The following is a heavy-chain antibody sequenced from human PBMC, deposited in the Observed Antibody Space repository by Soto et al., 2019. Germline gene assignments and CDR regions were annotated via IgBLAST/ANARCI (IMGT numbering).Heavy chain of an antibody. CDR2: ISAYNGNT. Sequence: QVQLVQSGAEVKKPGASVKVSCKASGYTFTSYGISWVRQAPGQGLEWMGWISAYNGNTKYVQKFQGRFTMTTDTSTSTAYIELRSLRSDDTDVYYCARDAAAGLNDYWGQGTLVTVSS. D-gene: IGHD6-13*01. CDR1: GYTFTSYG. V-gene: IGHV1-18*01. J-gene: IGHJ4*02. CDR3: ARDAAAGLNDY.